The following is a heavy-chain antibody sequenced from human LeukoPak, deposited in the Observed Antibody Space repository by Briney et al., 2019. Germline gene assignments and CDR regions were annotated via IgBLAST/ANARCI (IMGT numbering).Heavy chain of an antibody. J-gene: IGHJ3*02. CDR2: IYYTGNT. CDR3: ARSPRGSGSSTLLGVAFDI. D-gene: IGHD3-10*01. Sequence: PSETLSLTCTVSGGSISNYWNWIRQPPGKGLEWIGYIYYTGNTNYNPSLKSRVTISVDTSKNQFSLKLSSVTAPDTAVYYCARSPRGSGSSTLLGVAFDIWGQGTMVTVSS. CDR1: GGSISNY. V-gene: IGHV4-59*08.